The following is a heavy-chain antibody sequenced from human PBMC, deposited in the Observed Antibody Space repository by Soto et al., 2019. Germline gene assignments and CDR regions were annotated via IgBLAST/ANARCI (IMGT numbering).Heavy chain of an antibody. CDR3: SGGYSGYRAKEHYSYYYAMDV. V-gene: IGHV3-15*01. CDR2: IKSKTDGGTT. Sequence: GGSLRLSCAASGFTFSNAWMSWVRQAPGKGLEWVGRIKSKTDGGTTDYAAPVKGRFTISGDDSKNTLYLQMNSLKTEDTAVYYCSGGYSGYRAKEHYSYYYAMDVWGQGTTVTVSS. CDR1: GFTFSNAW. J-gene: IGHJ6*02. D-gene: IGHD5-12*01.